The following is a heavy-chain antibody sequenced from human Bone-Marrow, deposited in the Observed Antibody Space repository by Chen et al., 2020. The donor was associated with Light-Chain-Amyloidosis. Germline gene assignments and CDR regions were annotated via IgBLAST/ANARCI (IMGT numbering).Heavy chain of an antibody. J-gene: IGHJ6*02. CDR3: ASAPPTTFNVYAMDV. V-gene: IGHV1-69*04. CDR1: GETLISSA. CDR2: ISPMLETT. Sequence: QVQLVQSGAEVKKPGSSVKVSCKAAGETLISSAISWVRQAPGPGLEWVGRISPMLETTKYAQKFLGRVEITADRSTRTSSLEMTGLTFEDTAIYYCASAPPTTFNVYAMDVWGQGTTVVVSS. D-gene: IGHD3-3*02.